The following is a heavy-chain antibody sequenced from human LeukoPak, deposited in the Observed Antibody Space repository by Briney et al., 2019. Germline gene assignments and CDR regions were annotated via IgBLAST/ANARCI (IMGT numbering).Heavy chain of an antibody. V-gene: IGHV4-4*09. J-gene: IGHJ4*02. CDR3: ARSIAAAGLGFDY. D-gene: IGHD6-13*01. Sequence: SETLSLTCTVSGGSISNYYWSWIRQPPGKGLEWIGYIYTSGSTNYNPSLKSRVTISVDTSKNQFSLKLSSVTAADTAVYYCARSIAAAGLGFDYWGQGTLVTVSS. CDR2: IYTSGST. CDR1: GGSISNYY.